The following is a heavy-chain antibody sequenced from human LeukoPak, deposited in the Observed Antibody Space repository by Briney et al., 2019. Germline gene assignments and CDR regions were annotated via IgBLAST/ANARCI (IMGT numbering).Heavy chain of an antibody. CDR1: GYTFTSYD. CDR3: ARVASGIAAAPSRSTDY. CDR2: MNPNSGNT. J-gene: IGHJ4*02. V-gene: IGHV1-8*01. D-gene: IGHD6-13*01. Sequence: ASVKVSCKASGYTFTSYDINWVRQATGQGLEWMGWMNPNSGNTGYAQKFQGRVTMTRNTSISTAYMELSSLRSEDTAVYYCARVASGIAAAPSRSTDYWGQGTLVTVSS.